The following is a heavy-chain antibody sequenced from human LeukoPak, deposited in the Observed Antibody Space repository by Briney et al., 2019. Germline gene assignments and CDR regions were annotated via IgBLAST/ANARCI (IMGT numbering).Heavy chain of an antibody. CDR2: INPNSGGT. D-gene: IGHD3-10*02. Sequence: GASVKVSCKASGYTFTGYYMHWVRQAPGQGLEWMGWINPNSGGTNYAQKFQGRVTMTRDTSISTAYMELSRLRSDDTAVYYCARGPYVPFPNWCFDLWGRGTLVTVSS. J-gene: IGHJ2*01. CDR3: ARGPYVPFPNWCFDL. CDR1: GYTFTGYY. V-gene: IGHV1-2*02.